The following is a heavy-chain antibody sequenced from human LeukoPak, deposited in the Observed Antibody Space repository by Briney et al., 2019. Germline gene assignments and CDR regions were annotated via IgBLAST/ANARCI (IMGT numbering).Heavy chain of an antibody. Sequence: GGSLRLSCAASGFTFDDYAMHWVRQAPGKGLEWVSGISWNSGSIGYADSVKGRFTISRDNAKNSLYLQMNSLRAEDMALYYCAKDCSSGWDAFDIWGQGTMVTVSS. CDR2: ISWNSGSI. J-gene: IGHJ3*02. CDR3: AKDCSSGWDAFDI. CDR1: GFTFDDYA. V-gene: IGHV3-9*03. D-gene: IGHD6-19*01.